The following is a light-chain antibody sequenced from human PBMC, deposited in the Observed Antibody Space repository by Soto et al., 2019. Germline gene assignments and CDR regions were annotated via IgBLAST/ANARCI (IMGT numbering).Light chain of an antibody. CDR3: SSYTSSSTYV. Sequence: QSVLTQPAPVSGSPGPSITISCTGTRSDVGVYNYVSWYQQHPGKAPKLMIYDVSNRPSGISNRFSGSKSGNTASLTISGLQAEDEADYYCSSYTSSSTYVLGTGTKVTVL. J-gene: IGLJ1*01. CDR1: RSDVGVYNY. CDR2: DVS. V-gene: IGLV2-14*01.